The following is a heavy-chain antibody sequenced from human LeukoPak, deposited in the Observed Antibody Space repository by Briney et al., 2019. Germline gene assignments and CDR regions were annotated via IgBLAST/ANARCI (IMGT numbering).Heavy chain of an antibody. J-gene: IGHJ3*02. CDR1: GFTFSTYA. CDR3: ARGGREGHAFDI. CDR2: ISDDGRHN. V-gene: IGHV3-30*04. Sequence: GGSLRLSCAASGFTFSTYAMNWVRQAPGKGLEWVAVISDDGRHNYYADSVKGRFTISRDNAKNSLYLQMNSLRAEDTAVYYCARGGREGHAFDIWGQGTMVTVSS.